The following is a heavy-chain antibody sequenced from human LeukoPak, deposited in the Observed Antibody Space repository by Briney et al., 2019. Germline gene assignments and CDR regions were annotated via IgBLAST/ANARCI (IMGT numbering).Heavy chain of an antibody. J-gene: IGHJ3*02. CDR1: GFTVSSNY. Sequence: GGSLRLSCAASGFTVSSNYMSWVRQAPGKGLEWVSVIYSGGSTYYADSVKGRFTISRDNSKNTLYLQMNSLRAEDTAVYYCARTRWLQLGGHAFDIWGQGTMVTVSS. D-gene: IGHD5-24*01. CDR3: ARTRWLQLGGHAFDI. V-gene: IGHV3-53*01. CDR2: IYSGGST.